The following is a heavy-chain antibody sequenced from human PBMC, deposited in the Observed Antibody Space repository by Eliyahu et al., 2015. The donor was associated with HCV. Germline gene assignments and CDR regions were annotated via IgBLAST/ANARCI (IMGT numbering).Heavy chain of an antibody. Sequence: EVQLLDSGGGLVQPGGSLXLSCTASGFPFSXXXXRGVRQAPGKGLEWVXSISNSGGXTYYADSVRGRFTISRDNSKSTLYLQMNSLRAEDTAVYYCAKHIVAVTVTPHYYAMDVWGQGTTVTVSS. J-gene: IGHJ6*02. CDR1: GFPFSXXX. CDR2: ISNSGGXT. V-gene: IGHV3-23*01. D-gene: IGHD2-21*02. CDR3: AKHIVAVTVTPHYYAMDV.